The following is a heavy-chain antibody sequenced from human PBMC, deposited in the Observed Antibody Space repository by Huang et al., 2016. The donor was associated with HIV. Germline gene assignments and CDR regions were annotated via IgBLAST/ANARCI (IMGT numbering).Heavy chain of an antibody. CDR2: IKQDETEK. CDR3: ATKTAGMDI. J-gene: IGHJ6*02. CDR1: TFTFGAYW. V-gene: IGHV3-7*01. Sequence: VESGGRSVQPGGSIRLSCVGSTFTFGAYWMSWVRQPPGKGLEWGANIKQDETEKDYVDFVKGRFNISRDNAKKVLFLEMDALRVEDTAIYFCATKTAGMDIWGQGTTVIVSS.